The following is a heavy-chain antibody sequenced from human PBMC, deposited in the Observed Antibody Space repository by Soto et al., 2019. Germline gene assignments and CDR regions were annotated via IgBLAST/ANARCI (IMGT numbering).Heavy chain of an antibody. Sequence: QVQLVESGGGVVQPGRSLRLSCAASGFTFSSYGMHWVRQAPGKGREWVAVISYDGSNKYYADSVKGRFTISRDNSKNTLYLQMNSLRAEDTAVYYCAKHYDPGLGDYWGQGTLVTVSS. D-gene: IGHD5-12*01. CDR2: ISYDGSNK. J-gene: IGHJ4*02. CDR1: GFTFSSYG. V-gene: IGHV3-30*18. CDR3: AKHYDPGLGDY.